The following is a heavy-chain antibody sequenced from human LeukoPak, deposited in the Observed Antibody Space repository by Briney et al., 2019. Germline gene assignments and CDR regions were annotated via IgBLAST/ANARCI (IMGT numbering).Heavy chain of an antibody. D-gene: IGHD5-18*01. CDR1: GFRFNTYI. CDR3: ARSRYDSYGYFFCDY. CDR2: LNSGSSIT. Sequence: GGSLRLSCTASGFRFNTYIMIWVRQDPGKGLEWISYLNSGSSITQYADSVTGRFTISRDSARNSLYLQMNSLRAEDTAVYFCARSRYDSYGYFFCDYWGQGTLVTVSS. V-gene: IGHV3-48*01. J-gene: IGHJ4*02.